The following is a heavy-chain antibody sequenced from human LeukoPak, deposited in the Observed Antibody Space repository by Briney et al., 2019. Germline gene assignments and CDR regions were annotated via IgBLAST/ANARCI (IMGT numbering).Heavy chain of an antibody. CDR1: GFTFDDYA. D-gene: IGHD6-19*01. J-gene: IGHJ6*02. V-gene: IGHV3-43*02. CDR2: ISGDGGST. Sequence: SGGSLRLSCAASGFTFDDYAMHWVRQAPGKGLEWVSLISGDGGSTYYADSVKGRFTISRDNSKNSLYPQMNSLRTEDTALYYCAKDFGYSSGWYLGGYYYYGMDVWGQGTTVTVSS. CDR3: AKDFGYSSGWYLGGYYYYGMDV.